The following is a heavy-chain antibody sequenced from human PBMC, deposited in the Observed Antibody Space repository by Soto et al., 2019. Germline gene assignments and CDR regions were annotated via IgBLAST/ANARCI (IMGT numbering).Heavy chain of an antibody. CDR3: ASDYDFWSGYYSPDY. CDR1: GGSISSSSYY. CDR2: IYYSGST. D-gene: IGHD3-3*01. V-gene: IGHV4-39*01. J-gene: IGHJ4*02. Sequence: QRQLQISGPGLVKPSETLSLTCTVSGGSISSSSYYWGWIRQPPGKGLEWIGSIYYSGSTYYNPSLKSRVSISVDTSKNQFSLKLSSVTAADTAVYYCASDYDFWSGYYSPDYWGQGTLVTVSS.